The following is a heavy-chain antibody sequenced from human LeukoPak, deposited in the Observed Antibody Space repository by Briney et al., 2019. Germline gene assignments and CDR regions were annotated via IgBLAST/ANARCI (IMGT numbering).Heavy chain of an antibody. CDR2: ITGSGGST. CDR3: AKWGDYDVLTGYYVSDY. J-gene: IGHJ4*02. Sequence: GASLRLSCAASGFIFSNYAMSWVRQAPGKGLEWVSAITGSGGSTYYADSVKGRFTISRDNSKNTLYLQMNSLRAEDTAVHYCAKWGDYDVLTGYYVSDYWGQGTLVTVSS. V-gene: IGHV3-23*01. D-gene: IGHD3-9*01. CDR1: GFIFSNYA.